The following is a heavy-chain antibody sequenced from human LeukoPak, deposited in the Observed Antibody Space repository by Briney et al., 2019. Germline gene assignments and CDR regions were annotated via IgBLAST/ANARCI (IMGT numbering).Heavy chain of an antibody. V-gene: IGHV3-23*01. J-gene: IGHJ4*02. CDR3: AKGSYSSYGFDY. CDR1: GFTFSSYT. Sequence: GSLRLSCAASGFTFSSYTMTWVRQAPGKGLEWVSGISDSGGTTPHADSVKGRFTISRDNSKNTLYPQMNSLRAEDTAVYYCAKGSYSSYGFDYWGQGTLVTVSS. CDR2: ISDSGGTT. D-gene: IGHD2-21*01.